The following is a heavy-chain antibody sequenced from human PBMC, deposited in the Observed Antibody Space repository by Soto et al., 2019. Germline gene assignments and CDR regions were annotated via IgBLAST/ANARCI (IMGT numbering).Heavy chain of an antibody. CDR1: GGSISSYY. CDR3: ARLGHVYYYDSSGYREYFQH. J-gene: IGHJ1*01. Sequence: QVQLQESGPGLVKPSETLSLTCTVSGGSISSYYWSWIRQPPGKGLEWIGYIYYSGSTNYNPSLKSRGTISVDTSKNQFSLKLSSVTAADTAVYYCARLGHVYYYDSSGYREYFQHWGQGKLVTVSS. CDR2: IYYSGST. V-gene: IGHV4-59*01. D-gene: IGHD3-22*01.